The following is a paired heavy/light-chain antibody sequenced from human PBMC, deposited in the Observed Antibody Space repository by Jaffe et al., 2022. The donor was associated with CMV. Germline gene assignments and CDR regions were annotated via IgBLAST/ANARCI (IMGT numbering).Heavy chain of an antibody. CDR1: GFSFSSYA. CDR2: LSGNSGNT. CDR3: AKGSDNEYYYYYYMDV. V-gene: IGHV3-23*04. J-gene: IGHJ6*03. Sequence: EVQLVESGGGLVQPGGSLRLSCAASGFSFSSYAMSWVRQAPGKGLEWVSTLSGNSGNTYYADSVKGRFTVSRDNSKNTLYLQMNSLRGEDTAVYYCAKGSDNEYYYYYYMDVWGKGTTVTVSS.
Light chain of an antibody. Sequence: QSVLTQPPSASGTPGQRVTISCSGSSSNIEINYVYWYQQLPGTAPKLLIYKDNQRPSGVPDRFSGSKSGTSASLAISGLRSEDEADYYCATWDDSLNTWMFGGGTKLSVL. V-gene: IGLV1-47*01. CDR1: SSNIEINY. CDR2: KDN. CDR3: ATWDDSLNTWM. J-gene: IGLJ3*02.